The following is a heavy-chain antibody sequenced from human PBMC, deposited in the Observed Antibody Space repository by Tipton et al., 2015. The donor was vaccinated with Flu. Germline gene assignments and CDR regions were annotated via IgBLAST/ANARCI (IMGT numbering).Heavy chain of an antibody. CDR1: GGSINSGSYY. D-gene: IGHD6-19*01. Sequence: TLSLTCTVSGGSINSGSYYWSWIRQPAGQGLQWIGRIYTSGSTNYNFSLNSRVTISVDTSKNQFYLRLTSVTAADTAIYYCARAAAVALDYWGQGMLVTVSS. CDR3: ARAAAVALDY. CDR2: IYTSGST. V-gene: IGHV4-61*02. J-gene: IGHJ4*02.